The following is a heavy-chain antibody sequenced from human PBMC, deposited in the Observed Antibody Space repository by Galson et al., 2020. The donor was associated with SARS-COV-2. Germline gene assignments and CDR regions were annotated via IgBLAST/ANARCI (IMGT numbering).Heavy chain of an antibody. CDR2: INHSGST. V-gene: IGHV4-34*01. Sequence: SETLSLTCAVYGGSFSGYYWSWIRQPPGKGLEWIGEINHSGSTNYNPSLKSRVTISVDTSKNQFSLKLSSVTAADTAVYYWARGNDGYIGDYWGQGTLVTVSS. J-gene: IGHJ4*02. D-gene: IGHD5-12*01. CDR1: GGSFSGYY. CDR3: ARGNDGYIGDY.